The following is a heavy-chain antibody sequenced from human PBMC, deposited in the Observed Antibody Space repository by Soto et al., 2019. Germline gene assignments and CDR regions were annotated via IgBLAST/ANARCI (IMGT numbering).Heavy chain of an antibody. CDR3: ARGTGANDY. J-gene: IGHJ4*02. CDR2: INHSGST. CDR1: GGSFSGYY. Sequence: PSETLSLTCAVYGGSFSGYYWSWIRQPPGKGLEWIGEINHSGSTNYNPSLKSRVTRSVDTSKNQFSLKLSSVTAADTAVYYCARGTGANDYWGQGTLVTVSS. V-gene: IGHV4-34*01. D-gene: IGHD1-7*01.